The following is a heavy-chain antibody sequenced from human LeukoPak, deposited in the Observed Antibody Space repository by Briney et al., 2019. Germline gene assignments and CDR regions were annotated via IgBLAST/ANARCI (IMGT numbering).Heavy chain of an antibody. V-gene: IGHV4-39*07. CDR2: IYYSGST. J-gene: IGHJ4*02. CDR1: GDSISTSSYY. D-gene: IGHD6-6*01. Sequence: SETLSLTCSVSGDSISTSSYYWGWIRQPPGKGLEWIGTIYYSGSTNYNPSLKSRVTISVDTSKNQFSLKLSSVTAADTAVYYCARGRVRGYSSSSRFDYWGQGTLVTVSS. CDR3: ARGRVRGYSSSSRFDY.